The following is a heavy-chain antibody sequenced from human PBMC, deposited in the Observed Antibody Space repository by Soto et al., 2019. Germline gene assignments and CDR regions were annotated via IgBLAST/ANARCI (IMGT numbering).Heavy chain of an antibody. CDR1: GFTFSSYG. Sequence: GGSLRLSCAASGFTFSSYGMHWVRQAPGKGLEWVAVIWYDGSNKYYADSVKGRFTISRDNSKNTLYLQMNSLRAEDTAVYYCARDGIAVDAFDIWGQGTMVTVSS. D-gene: IGHD6-19*01. CDR2: IWYDGSNK. CDR3: ARDGIAVDAFDI. J-gene: IGHJ3*02. V-gene: IGHV3-33*01.